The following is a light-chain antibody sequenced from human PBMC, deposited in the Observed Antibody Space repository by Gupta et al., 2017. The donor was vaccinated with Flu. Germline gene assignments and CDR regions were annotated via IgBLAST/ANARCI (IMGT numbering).Light chain of an antibody. CDR3: SSYTINTTPV. J-gene: IGLJ3*02. V-gene: IGLV2-14*01. CDR2: EVT. CDR1: SNDVGGYSY. Sequence: QSALTQPASVSGSPGQSITISCTGTSNDVGGYSYVSWYQQRPGKAPKLMIYEVTNRPSGVSNRFSGSKSGNTASLTISGLQAEDEADYYCSSYTINTTPVFGGGTELTVL.